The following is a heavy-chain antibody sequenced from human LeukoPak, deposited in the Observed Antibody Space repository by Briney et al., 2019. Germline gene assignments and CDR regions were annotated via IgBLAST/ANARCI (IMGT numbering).Heavy chain of an antibody. J-gene: IGHJ6*03. Sequence: SETLSLTCTVSGGSISSGSYYWSWIRQPAGRGLEWIGRIYTSGSTDYNPSLKARVTISVATPRTQFSLKLSSVTPAATADYFCARGSSGWNYYYMDVWGKGTTVTVSS. V-gene: IGHV4-61*02. CDR1: GGSISSGSYY. CDR2: IYTSGST. D-gene: IGHD6-19*01. CDR3: ARGSSGWNYYYMDV.